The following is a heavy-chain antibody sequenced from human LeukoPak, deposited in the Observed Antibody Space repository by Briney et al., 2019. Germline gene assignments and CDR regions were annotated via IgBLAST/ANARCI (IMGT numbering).Heavy chain of an antibody. CDR3: AKDPSSSTTSQNWLDP. Sequence: GASVKVSCKASGYTFTSNGISWVRQAPGQGLEWMGWISGYNGNTNYAQRFQGRVTMTTDTSTTTAYMELRSLRSDDTAVYYCAKDPSSSTTSQNWLDPWGQGTLVIVSP. D-gene: IGHD2-2*01. J-gene: IGHJ5*02. V-gene: IGHV1-18*01. CDR1: GYTFTSNG. CDR2: ISGYNGNT.